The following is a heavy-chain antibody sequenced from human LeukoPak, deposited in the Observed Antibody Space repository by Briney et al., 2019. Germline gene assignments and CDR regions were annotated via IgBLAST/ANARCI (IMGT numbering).Heavy chain of an antibody. CDR2: MNPNSGNT. V-gene: IGHV1-8*02. Sequence: EASVKVSCKASGYTFTSYDINWVRQATGQGLEWMGWMNPNSGNTGYAQKFQGRVTMTTDTSTSTAYMELRSLRSDDTAVYYCARSASTTVTPAEYLQHWGQGTLVTVSS. CDR3: ARSASTTVTPAEYLQH. D-gene: IGHD4-17*01. J-gene: IGHJ1*01. CDR1: GYTFTSYD.